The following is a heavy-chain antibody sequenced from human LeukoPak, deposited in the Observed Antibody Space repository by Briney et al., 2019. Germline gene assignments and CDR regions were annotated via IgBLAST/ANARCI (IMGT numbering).Heavy chain of an antibody. J-gene: IGHJ4*02. D-gene: IGHD4-23*01. Sequence: SQTLSLTCTVSGGSISSGDYYWSWIRQPPGKGLEWIGYIYYSGSTYYNPSLKSRVTISVDTSKNQFSLKLSSVTAADTAVYYCARRNDYGGNFDYWGQGTLVTVSS. CDR2: IYYSGST. CDR3: ARRNDYGGNFDY. CDR1: GGSISSGDYY. V-gene: IGHV4-30-4*08.